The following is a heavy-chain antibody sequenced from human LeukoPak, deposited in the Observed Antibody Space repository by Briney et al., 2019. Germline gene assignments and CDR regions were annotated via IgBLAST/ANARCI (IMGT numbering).Heavy chain of an antibody. D-gene: IGHD1-26*01. CDR2: IHHSGST. J-gene: IGHJ4*02. Sequence: PSETLSLTCTVSGGSISSSSYYWSWIRQPVGKGLEWIGYIHHSGSTHYNPSLKSRVTTSLDRSKNQLSLNLNSVTAADTAVYYCARDPSGSYWGDWGQGTLVTVSS. CDR3: ARDPSGSYWGD. V-gene: IGHV4-30-2*01. CDR1: GGSISSSSYY.